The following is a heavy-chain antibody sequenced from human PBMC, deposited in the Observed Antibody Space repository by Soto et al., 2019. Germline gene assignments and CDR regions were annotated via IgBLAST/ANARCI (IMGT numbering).Heavy chain of an antibody. V-gene: IGHV3-15*01. CDR2: INSKTDGGTA. CDR1: GFSFSNAW. CDR3: TTLNYGVDV. Sequence: EVQLVESGGGLVKPGGSLRLSCAASGFSFSNAWMSWVRQLPGKGLEWVGHINSKTDGGTADYAAPVKGRFTISRDDSKNTLYLQMNSLKTEDTAMFYCTTLNYGVDVCGQGTTVTVSS. J-gene: IGHJ6*02.